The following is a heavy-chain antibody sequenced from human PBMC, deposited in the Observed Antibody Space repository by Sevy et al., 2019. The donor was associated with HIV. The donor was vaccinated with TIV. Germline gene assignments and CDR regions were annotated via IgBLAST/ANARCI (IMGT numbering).Heavy chain of an antibody. CDR2: MNPNSGNT. Sequence: ASVKVSCKASGYTFTSYDINWVRQATGQGLEWMGWMNPNSGNTGYAQKFQGRVTMTRNTSRSTAYMELSSLRSEDTAMYYCARTGDSSGYYYAGRVIYYYYYGMDVWGQGTTVTVSS. J-gene: IGHJ6*02. V-gene: IGHV1-8*01. CDR1: GYTFTSYD. CDR3: ARTGDSSGYYYAGRVIYYYYYGMDV. D-gene: IGHD3-22*01.